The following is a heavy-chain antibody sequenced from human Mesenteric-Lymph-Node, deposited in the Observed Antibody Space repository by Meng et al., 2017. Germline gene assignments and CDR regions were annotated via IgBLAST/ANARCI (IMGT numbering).Heavy chain of an antibody. CDR3: ARASRVLGGFDY. CDR1: GGSISSSNW. V-gene: IGHV4-4*02. D-gene: IGHD3-16*01. CDR2: IYYSGST. J-gene: IGHJ4*02. Sequence: QVALQELCPGLVKPSGTLSLTCAVSGGSISSSNWWSWVRQPPGKGLEWIGYIYYSGSTYYNPSLRSRITISVDTSKNQFSLRLRSADTAVYYCARASRVLGGFDYWGQGTLVTVSS.